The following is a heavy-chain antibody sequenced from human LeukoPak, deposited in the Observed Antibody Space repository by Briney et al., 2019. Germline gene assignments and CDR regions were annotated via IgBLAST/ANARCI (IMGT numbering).Heavy chain of an antibody. Sequence: PGGSLRLSCAASGFTFSNAWMNWVRQAPGKGREWVSYISDSGRTTFYADSVKGRFTISRDSAKNSLYLQMSSLRVEDTAVYYCASWAGNTQSDSWSGPFDYWGQGTLVTVSS. CDR1: GFTFSNAW. CDR3: ASWAGNTQSDSWSGPFDY. CDR2: ISDSGRTT. J-gene: IGHJ4*02. D-gene: IGHD3-3*01. V-gene: IGHV3-48*04.